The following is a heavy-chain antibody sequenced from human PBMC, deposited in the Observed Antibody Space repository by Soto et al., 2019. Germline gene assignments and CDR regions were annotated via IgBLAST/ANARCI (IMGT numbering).Heavy chain of an antibody. CDR1: GFTFSNYG. CDR3: AKEMIASTLADFFDY. J-gene: IGHJ4*02. D-gene: IGHD2-21*01. Sequence: EVQLLESGGGLIQPGGSLRLSCEASGFTFSNYGMNWVRLAPGKGLEWVSTISGSGGRTFYADPVKGRFTISRDNSKNTLYLQMKSLRAEDTAVYYCAKEMIASTLADFFDYWGQGTLVTVSS. CDR2: ISGSGGRT. V-gene: IGHV3-23*01.